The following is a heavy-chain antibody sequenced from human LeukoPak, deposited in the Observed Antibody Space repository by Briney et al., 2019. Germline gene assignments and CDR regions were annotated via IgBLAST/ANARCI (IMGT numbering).Heavy chain of an antibody. CDR3: ARASNPWLQLS. D-gene: IGHD5-24*01. V-gene: IGHV3-7*05. J-gene: IGHJ4*02. CDR2: IQQDGGQK. Sequence: GGSLRLSCAASGFTFSNYWMIWVRQAPGKGLEWVANIQQDGGQKRYADSVRGRFTVSRDNAQTSLYLHMNSLRAEDSAVYYCARASNPWLQLSWGQGTLVTVSS. CDR1: GFTFSNYW.